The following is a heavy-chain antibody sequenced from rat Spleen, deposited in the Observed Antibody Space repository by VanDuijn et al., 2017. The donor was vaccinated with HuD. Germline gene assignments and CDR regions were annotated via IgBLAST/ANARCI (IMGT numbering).Heavy chain of an antibody. CDR3: ARDSSYMDYYVMDA. CDR1: GYSITSNY. J-gene: IGHJ4*01. CDR2: ISYSGST. D-gene: IGHD1-2*01. Sequence: EVQLQESGPGLVKPSQSLSLTCSVTGYSITSNYWGWIRKFPGNKMEWMGYISYSGSTSYNPSLKSRISITRDTSKNQFFLQLNSVTTEDTATYYCARDSSYMDYYVMDAWGQGASVTVSS. V-gene: IGHV3-1*01.